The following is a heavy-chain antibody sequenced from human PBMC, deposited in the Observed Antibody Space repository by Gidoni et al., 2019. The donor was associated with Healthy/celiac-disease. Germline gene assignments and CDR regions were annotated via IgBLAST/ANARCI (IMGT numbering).Heavy chain of an antibody. CDR1: GFTFSSYS. Sequence: EVQLVESGGGLVKPGGSLRLSCAASGFTFSSYSMNWVRQAPGKGLAWVSSISSSSSYIYYADSVKGRFTISRDNAKNSLYLQMNSLRAEDTAVYYCARDIADSGSPDFYYYGMDVWGQGTTVTVSS. J-gene: IGHJ6*02. V-gene: IGHV3-21*01. CDR2: ISSSSSYI. D-gene: IGHD3-10*01. CDR3: ARDIADSGSPDFYYYGMDV.